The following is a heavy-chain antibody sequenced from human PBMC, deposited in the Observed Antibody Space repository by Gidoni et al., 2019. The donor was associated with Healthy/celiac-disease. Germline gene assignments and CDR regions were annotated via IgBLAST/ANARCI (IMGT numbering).Heavy chain of an antibody. J-gene: IGHJ5*02. D-gene: IGHD6-19*01. CDR3: ARDPNAKYSSGWYGYWFDP. CDR1: GFTFSSYS. CDR2: ISSSSSYI. V-gene: IGHV3-21*01. Sequence: EVQLVESGGGLVKPGGSLRLSCAASGFTFSSYSMHWVRQAPGKGLEWVSSISSSSSYIYYADSVKGRFTISRDNAKNSLYLQMNSLRAEDTAVYYCARDPNAKYSSGWYGYWFDPWGQGTLVTVSS.